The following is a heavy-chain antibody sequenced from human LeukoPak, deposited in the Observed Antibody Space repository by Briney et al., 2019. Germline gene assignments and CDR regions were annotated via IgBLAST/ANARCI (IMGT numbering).Heavy chain of an antibody. D-gene: IGHD6-13*01. CDR3: AKDLAYSSSWYGAFDY. V-gene: IGHV3-7*01. CDR2: INPDGNKK. CDR1: GLTFSSSW. J-gene: IGHJ4*02. Sequence: GGSLRLSCAVSGLTFSSSWMDWVRQAPGKGLEWVASINPDGNKKYSADSVKGRFTISRDNSKNTLYLQMNSLRAEDTAVYYCAKDLAYSSSWYGAFDYWGQGTLVTVSS.